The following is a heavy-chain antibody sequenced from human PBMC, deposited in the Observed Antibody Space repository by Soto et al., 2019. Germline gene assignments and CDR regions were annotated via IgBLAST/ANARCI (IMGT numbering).Heavy chain of an antibody. CDR3: ARDLGATAPPYYYYYYMDV. D-gene: IGHD3-16*01. J-gene: IGHJ6*03. CDR2: IIPILGIA. Sequence: ASVKVSCKASGGTFSSYTISWVRQAPGQGLEWMGRIIPILGIANYAQKFQGRVTITADKSTSTAYMELSSLRSEDTAVYYCARDLGATAPPYYYYYYMDVWGKGTTVTVSS. V-gene: IGHV1-69*04. CDR1: GGTFSSYT.